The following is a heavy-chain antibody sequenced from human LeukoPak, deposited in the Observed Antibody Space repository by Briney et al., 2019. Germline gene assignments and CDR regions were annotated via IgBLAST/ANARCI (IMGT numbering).Heavy chain of an antibody. CDR3: AKVPKGWFGELSSLYYFDY. V-gene: IGHV3-11*01. CDR2: ISSSGSTI. CDR1: GFTFSDYY. D-gene: IGHD3-10*01. Sequence: GGSLRLSCAASGFTFSDYYMSWIRQAPGKGLEWVSYISSSGSTIYYADSVKGRFTISRDNAKNSLYLQMNSLRAEDTAVYYCAKVPKGWFGELSSLYYFDYWGQGTLVTVSS. J-gene: IGHJ4*02.